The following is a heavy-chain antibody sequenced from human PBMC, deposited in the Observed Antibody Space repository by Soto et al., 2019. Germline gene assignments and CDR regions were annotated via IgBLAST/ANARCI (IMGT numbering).Heavy chain of an antibody. CDR3: ARDSHSPQPEHRWGGCYMDV. CDR1: GGSISNGGYY. Sequence: QVQLQESGPGLVKPSQTLSLTCVVSGGSISNGGYYWSWIRQHPGKGLGWIGAIYFSGSTYYNPSLKSRVTISVASPKTQFYLKLSSVIAADTAVDYWARDSHSPQPEHRWGGCYMDVWGKGTTVTVSS. D-gene: IGHD3-16*01. J-gene: IGHJ6*03. V-gene: IGHV4-31*11. CDR2: IYFSGST.